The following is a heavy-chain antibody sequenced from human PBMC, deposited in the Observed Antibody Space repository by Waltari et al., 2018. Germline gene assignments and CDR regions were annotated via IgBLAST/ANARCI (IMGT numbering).Heavy chain of an antibody. CDR1: GLTFSASG. Sequence: QVQLVESGGGVVQPGGSLRLSCTASGLTFSASGMHWVRQAPGKGLEWLAFIRYDGSNKYYSDSVKSRFTISRDNSKNTLFLQMNSLRVEDTSVYYCATKDGIGDYYYMDVWGKGATVTISS. D-gene: IGHD1-1*01. CDR2: IRYDGSNK. J-gene: IGHJ6*03. CDR3: ATKDGIGDYYYMDV. V-gene: IGHV3-30*02.